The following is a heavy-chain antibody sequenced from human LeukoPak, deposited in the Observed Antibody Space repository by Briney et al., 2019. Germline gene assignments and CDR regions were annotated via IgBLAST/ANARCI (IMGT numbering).Heavy chain of an antibody. Sequence: GGSLRLSCAASGFTFSSYWMHWVRQAPGKGLVWVSRTNSDGSSTSYADSVKGRFTISRDNAKNTLYLQMNSLRAEDTAVYYCARVAYYDSSGLLYWGQGTLVTVSS. V-gene: IGHV3-74*01. CDR3: ARVAYYDSSGLLY. CDR1: GFTFSSYW. CDR2: TNSDGSST. D-gene: IGHD3-22*01. J-gene: IGHJ4*02.